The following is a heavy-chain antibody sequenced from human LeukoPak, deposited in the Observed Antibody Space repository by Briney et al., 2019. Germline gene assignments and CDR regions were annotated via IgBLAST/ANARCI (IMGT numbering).Heavy chain of an antibody. J-gene: IGHJ4*02. Sequence: SETLSLTCTVSGGSISTYYWSWLRQPPGEGLEWIGSIYYSGTTNSNPSLRSRATISVDTSKNHLSLKVSSVTAADTAVYYCAKFASGWYTFDYWGQGTLATVSS. D-gene: IGHD6-19*01. CDR3: AKFASGWYTFDY. CDR2: IYYSGTT. CDR1: GGSISTYY. V-gene: IGHV4-59*01.